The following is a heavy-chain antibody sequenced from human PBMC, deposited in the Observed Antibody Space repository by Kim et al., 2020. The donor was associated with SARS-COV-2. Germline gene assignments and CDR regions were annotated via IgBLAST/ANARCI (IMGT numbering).Heavy chain of an antibody. CDR3: ARGTNYYGSGSPPGSDWFDP. Sequence: SVKVSCKASGGTFSSYAISWVRQAPGQGLEWMGGIIPIFGTANYAQKFQGRVTITADESTSTAYMELSSLRSEDTAVYYCARGTNYYGSGSPPGSDWFDPWGQGTLVTVSS. V-gene: IGHV1-69*13. J-gene: IGHJ5*02. CDR2: IIPIFGTA. CDR1: GGTFSSYA. D-gene: IGHD3-10*01.